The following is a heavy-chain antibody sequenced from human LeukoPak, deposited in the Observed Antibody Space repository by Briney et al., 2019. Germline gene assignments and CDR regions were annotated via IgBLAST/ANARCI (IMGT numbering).Heavy chain of an antibody. D-gene: IGHD4-23*01. Sequence: GGSLRLSCATSGFAFSSSWMHWVRQAPGKGLEWVANIKEDGTERYYVDSVKGRFTISRDNAKSSLYLQMDSLRVEDTAVYYCAKDNAVVTNHWGQGTLVTVSS. CDR1: GFAFSSSW. CDR3: AKDNAVVTNH. CDR2: IKEDGTER. V-gene: IGHV3-7*03. J-gene: IGHJ4*02.